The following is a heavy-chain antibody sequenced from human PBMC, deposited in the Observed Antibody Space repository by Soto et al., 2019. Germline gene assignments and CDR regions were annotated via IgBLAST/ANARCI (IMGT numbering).Heavy chain of an antibody. V-gene: IGHV1-8*01. CDR1: GYSFTNND. Sequence: ASVKVSCKASGYSFTNNDVSWVRQATGQGLEWMGWMNPGSGDTGYAQKFQGRVTMTRDISIATAYLELSSLRSDDTAIYYCARMATFGSLNWFDPWGQGTMVTVSS. CDR3: ARMATFGSLNWFDP. J-gene: IGHJ5*02. CDR2: MNPGSGDT. D-gene: IGHD3-16*01.